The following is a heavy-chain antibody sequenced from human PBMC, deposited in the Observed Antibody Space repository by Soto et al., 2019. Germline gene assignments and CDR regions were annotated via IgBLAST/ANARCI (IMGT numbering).Heavy chain of an antibody. CDR2: ISAYNGNT. D-gene: IGHD2-15*01. J-gene: IGHJ6*02. CDR3: AREGRKSVGGGGMDV. V-gene: IGHV1-18*01. CDR1: GYTFTSYG. Sequence: QVQLVQSGAEVKKPGASVKVSCKASGYTFTSYGISWVRQAPGQGLERMGWISAYNGNTNYAQKLQGRVTMTTDTTTSPADMEQRSLGYDDTAGYYCAREGRKSVGGGGMDVWGQGTTVTVSS.